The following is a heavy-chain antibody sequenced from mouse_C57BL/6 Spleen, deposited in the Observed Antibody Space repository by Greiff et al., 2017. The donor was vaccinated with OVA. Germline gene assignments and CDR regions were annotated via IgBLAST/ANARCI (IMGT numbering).Heavy chain of an antibody. CDR2: IDPSDSYT. D-gene: IGHD1-1*01. J-gene: IGHJ2*01. CDR1: GYTFTSYW. CDR3: ARREYCISYVNYFDY. Sequence: QVQLQQPGAELVRPGTSVKLSCKASGYTFTSYWMHWVKQRPGQGLEWIGVIDPSDSYTNYNQKFKGKATLTVDTSSSTAYMLLSSLTSDDSAVYYCARREYCISYVNYFDYWGQGTTLTVSS. V-gene: IGHV1-59*01.